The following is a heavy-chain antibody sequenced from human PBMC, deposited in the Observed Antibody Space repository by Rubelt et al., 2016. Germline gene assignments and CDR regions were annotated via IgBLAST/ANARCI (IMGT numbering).Heavy chain of an antibody. Sequence: KVSGYTLTELSMHWVRQAPGKGLEWMGGFDPEDGETIYAQKFQGRVTMTEDTSTDTAYMELSSLRSEDTAVYYCATDLLFRLPSNYYGMDDWGQWTTVTVS. V-gene: IGHV1-24*01. CDR3: ATDLLFRLPSNYYGMDD. J-gene: IGHJ6*02. CDR2: FDPEDGET. D-gene: IGHD2-21*01. CDR1: GYTLTELS.